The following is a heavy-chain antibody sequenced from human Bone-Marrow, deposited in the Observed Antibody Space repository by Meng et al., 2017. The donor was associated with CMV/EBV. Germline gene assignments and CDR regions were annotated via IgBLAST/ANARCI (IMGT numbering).Heavy chain of an antibody. CDR2: MNPNSGNT. V-gene: IGHV1-8*03. Sequence: ASVKVSCKASGYTFTSYDINWVRQATGQGLEWMGWMNPNSGNTGYAQKFQGRVTITRNTSISTAYMELSSLRSEDTAVYYCARGLVDQWRTKIDYYYYGMEVWGQGNTVNV. CDR3: ARGLVDQWRTKIDYYYYGMEV. D-gene: IGHD6-19*01. J-gene: IGHJ6*01. CDR1: GYTFTSYD.